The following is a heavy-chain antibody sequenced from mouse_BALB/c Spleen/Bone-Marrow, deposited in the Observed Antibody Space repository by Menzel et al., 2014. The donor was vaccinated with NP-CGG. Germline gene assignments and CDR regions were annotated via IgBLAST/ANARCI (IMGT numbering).Heavy chain of an antibody. V-gene: IGHV1-61*01. CDR1: GYTFTSYW. J-gene: IGHJ4*01. CDR3: TELYYYDSSTHSYPMDY. CDR2: IDPSDSET. Sequence: SGAGLVRPGVSATLSCKASGYTFTSYWMNWVKQRPGQGLEWIGMIDPSDSETHYNQMFKDKATLTVDKSSSTAYMQLSSLTSEDSAVYYFTELYYYDSSTHSYPMDYSGQGRSVTV. D-gene: IGHD1-1*01.